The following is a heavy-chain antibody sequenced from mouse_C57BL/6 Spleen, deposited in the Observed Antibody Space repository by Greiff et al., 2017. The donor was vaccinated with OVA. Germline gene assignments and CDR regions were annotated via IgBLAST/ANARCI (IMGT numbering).Heavy chain of an antibody. CDR2: INPNNGGT. J-gene: IGHJ4*01. CDR3: AGMMDY. V-gene: IGHV1-26*01. Sequence: EVQLQQSGPELVKPGASVKISCKASGYTFTDYYMNWVKQSHGKSLEWIGDINPNNGGTSYNQKFKGKATLTVDKSSSTAYMELRSLTSEDSAVYYCAGMMDYWGQGTSVTVSS. CDR1: GYTFTDYY.